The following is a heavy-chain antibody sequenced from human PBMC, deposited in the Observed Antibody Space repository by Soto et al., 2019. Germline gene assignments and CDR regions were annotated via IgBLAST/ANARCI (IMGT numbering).Heavy chain of an antibody. D-gene: IGHD3-22*01. Sequence: GGSLRLSCAASGFAFTNYGIHWVRQAPGKGLEWVAHISNDGSKKFYGDSVKGRFSISRDNSANAVYLDMDNLRAEDTGIYYCAKEFYYDHSGQYSDLYFDSWGQRALVTVSS. CDR3: AKEFYYDHSGQYSDLYFDS. CDR1: GFAFTNYG. J-gene: IGHJ4*02. V-gene: IGHV3-30*18. CDR2: ISNDGSKK.